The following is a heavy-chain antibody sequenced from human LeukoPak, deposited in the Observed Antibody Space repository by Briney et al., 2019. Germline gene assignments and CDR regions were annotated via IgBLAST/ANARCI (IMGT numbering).Heavy chain of an antibody. CDR2: INSDGSST. J-gene: IGHJ6*02. V-gene: IGHV3-74*01. CDR1: GFTFSRSW. Sequence: GGSLRLSCAASGFTFSRSWMHWVRQGPGKGLVWVPRINSDGSSTRYADFVKGRFTISRDNAKNTLYLQMNSLRSEDTALYYCVRDNYYGMDVWGQGTTVTVSS. CDR3: VRDNYYGMDV.